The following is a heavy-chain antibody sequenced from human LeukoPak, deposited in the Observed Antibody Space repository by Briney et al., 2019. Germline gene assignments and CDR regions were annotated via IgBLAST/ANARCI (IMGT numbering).Heavy chain of an antibody. CDR2: IIPIFGTA. J-gene: IGHJ5*02. Sequence: GASVKVSCKASGGTFSSYAISWVRQAPGQGLEWMGGIIPIFGTANYAQKFQGRVTITADESTSTAYMELSSLRYEDTAVYYCARDRDCSSTSCYTGVYNWFDHWGQGTLVTVSS. V-gene: IGHV1-69*13. CDR1: GGTFSSYA. D-gene: IGHD2-2*02. CDR3: ARDRDCSSTSCYTGVYNWFDH.